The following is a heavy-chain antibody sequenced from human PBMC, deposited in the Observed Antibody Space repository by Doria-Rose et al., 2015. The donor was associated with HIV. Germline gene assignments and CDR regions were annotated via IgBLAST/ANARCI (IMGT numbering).Heavy chain of an antibody. Sequence: QVQLQQWGAGLLKPSETLSLTCAVYGGSFSGYYWSWIRQSPGKGLEWIGEINHSGNTNYNPSLKSRVIISVDTSKNQLSLKVTSVIAADTAVYYCARGIITISGVVIVPLSHYYYMDVWGKGTSVTVSS. D-gene: IGHD3-3*01. CDR3: ARGIITISGVVIVPLSHYYYMDV. V-gene: IGHV4-34*01. CDR1: GGSFSGYY. J-gene: IGHJ6*03. CDR2: INHSGNT.